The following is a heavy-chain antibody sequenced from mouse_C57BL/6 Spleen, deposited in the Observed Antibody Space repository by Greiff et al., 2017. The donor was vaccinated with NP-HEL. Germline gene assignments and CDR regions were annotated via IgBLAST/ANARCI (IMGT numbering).Heavy chain of an antibody. CDR3: ARREVTTVVATGNFDY. J-gene: IGHJ2*01. D-gene: IGHD1-1*01. CDR1: GYTFTDYN. V-gene: IGHV1-18*01. CDR2: INPNNGGT. Sequence: VQLQQSGPELVKPGASVKIPCKASGYTFTDYNMDWVKQSHGKSLEWIGDINPNNGGTIYNQKFKGKATLTVDKSSSTAYMELRSLTSEDTAVYYCARREVTTVVATGNFDYWGQGTTLTVSS.